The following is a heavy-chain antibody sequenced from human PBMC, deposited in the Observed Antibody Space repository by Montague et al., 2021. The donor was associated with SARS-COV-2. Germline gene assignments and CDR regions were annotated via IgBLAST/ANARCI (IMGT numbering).Heavy chain of an antibody. CDR1: GDSVSRQSVA. J-gene: IGHJ3*02. CDR3: ASSGITLTGLDAFDT. Sequence: CAISGDSVSRQSVAWNWIRQSPSTGLEWLGGTYYRSKWDSDYAESVKRRLVITPDTSKNQVSLQLNSVIPEDTAVYFCASSGITLTGLDAFDTWGQGTMVTVSS. V-gene: IGHV6-1*01. D-gene: IGHD3-9*01. CDR2: TYYRSKWDS.